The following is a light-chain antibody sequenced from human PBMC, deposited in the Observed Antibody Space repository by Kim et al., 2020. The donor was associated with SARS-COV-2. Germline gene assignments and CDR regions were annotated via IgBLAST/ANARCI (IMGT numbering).Light chain of an antibody. Sequence: QSALTQPASVSGSLGQSITISCTGTSSDVGAYNYVSWYQQHPGKAPKLMIYDVTKRPSGVSDRFSGSKSGNTASLTISGLQAEDEADYYCSSYTSSTTLVFGGGTQLTVL. CDR2: DVT. CDR1: SSDVGAYNY. J-gene: IGLJ3*02. V-gene: IGLV2-14*01. CDR3: SSYTSSTTLV.